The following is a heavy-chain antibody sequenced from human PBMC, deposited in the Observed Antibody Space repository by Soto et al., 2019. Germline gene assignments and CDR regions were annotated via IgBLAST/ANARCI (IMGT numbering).Heavy chain of an antibody. Sequence: GGSLRLSCAASGFTFSSYAMSWVRQAPGKGLEWVSAISGSGGSTYYADSVKGRFTISRDNSKNTLYLQMNSLRAEDTAVYYCAKDQTSSSWRNWFDPWGQGTLVTVSS. CDR2: ISGSGGST. V-gene: IGHV3-23*01. CDR3: AKDQTSSSWRNWFDP. CDR1: GFTFSSYA. D-gene: IGHD6-13*01. J-gene: IGHJ5*02.